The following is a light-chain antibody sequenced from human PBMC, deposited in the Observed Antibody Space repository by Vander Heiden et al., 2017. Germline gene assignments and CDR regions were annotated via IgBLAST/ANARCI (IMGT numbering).Light chain of an antibody. J-gene: IGLJ1*01. CDR3: ASYTTDSSYV. Sequence: QSAPTPPASVSGAPGKSITISCTGTTSDVGAYDYVSWYQQHPDKVPKLLIYDVTNRPSGVSTRFSGSKSGSTASLTISGLLAEDEADYYCASYTTDSSYVFGTGTKVTVL. V-gene: IGLV2-14*03. CDR1: TSDVGAYDY. CDR2: DVT.